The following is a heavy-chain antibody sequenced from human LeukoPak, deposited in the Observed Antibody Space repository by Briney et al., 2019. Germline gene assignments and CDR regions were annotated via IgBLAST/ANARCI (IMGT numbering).Heavy chain of an antibody. V-gene: IGHV4-34*01. CDR1: GGSFNFYY. CDR2: INHSGGT. J-gene: IGHJ3*02. Sequence: SETLSLTCAVYGGSFNFYYWNWLRQSPGKGLEWIGEINHSGGTTYNPSLKSRVTISADTSKNQFSLNVTSVTAADTAVYYCARDYGEMGLYDSSGYLHAFDIWGQGTMVTVSS. D-gene: IGHD3-22*01. CDR3: ARDYGEMGLYDSSGYLHAFDI.